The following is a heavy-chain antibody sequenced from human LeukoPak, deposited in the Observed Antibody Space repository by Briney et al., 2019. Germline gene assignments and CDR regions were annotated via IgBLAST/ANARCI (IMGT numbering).Heavy chain of an antibody. J-gene: IGHJ4*02. D-gene: IGHD1-26*01. Sequence: GGSLRLSCAASGCTFSSYAMSWVRQAPGRGLEWASAISGSGGSTYYADSVKGRFAISRDNSKNTLYLQMNSLRAEDTAVYYCAKLDPVGASAFDYWGQGTLVTVSS. V-gene: IGHV3-23*01. CDR1: GCTFSSYA. CDR2: ISGSGGST. CDR3: AKLDPVGASAFDY.